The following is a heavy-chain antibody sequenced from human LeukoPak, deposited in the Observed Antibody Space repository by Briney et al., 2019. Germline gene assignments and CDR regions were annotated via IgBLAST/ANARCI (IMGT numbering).Heavy chain of an antibody. V-gene: IGHV4-34*01. D-gene: IGHD1-26*01. Sequence: SETLSLTCAVYGGSFSGYYWSWIRQPPGKGLEWIGEINRSGSTNYNPSLKSRVTISVDTSKNQFSLKLSSVTAADTAVYYCARFQSWYSGSRDTFDYWGQGTLVTVSS. CDR2: INRSGST. CDR3: ARFQSWYSGSRDTFDY. CDR1: GGSFSGYY. J-gene: IGHJ4*02.